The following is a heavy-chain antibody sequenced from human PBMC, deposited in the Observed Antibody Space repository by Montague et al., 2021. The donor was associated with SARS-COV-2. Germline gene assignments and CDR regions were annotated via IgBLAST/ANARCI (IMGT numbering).Heavy chain of an antibody. J-gene: IGHJ4*02. CDR3: ARGHEVYAINGDLNY. Sequence: SETLSLTCGVDGGSSTFYYWSWIRQPPGKGLGWIGEINHRGSTNNNPSLKTRVTISIDTSKNQFSLKLSSVTAADTAVYYCARGHEVYAINGDLNYWGQGTLVTVSS. V-gene: IGHV4-34*01. CDR1: GGSSTFYY. CDR2: INHRGST. D-gene: IGHD2-8*01.